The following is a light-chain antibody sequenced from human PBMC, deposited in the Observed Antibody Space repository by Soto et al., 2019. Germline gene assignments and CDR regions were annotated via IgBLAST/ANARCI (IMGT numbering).Light chain of an antibody. CDR3: HQYNSYPIT. Sequence: DIQMTQSPSTLSASVGDRVTITCRASQSISSWLAWYQQKPGKAPKLLIYDASSLESGVPSRFSGSGSGTDFTLTISSLQPDDFAAYYCHQYNSYPITFGQGTRLEIK. CDR1: QSISSW. J-gene: IGKJ5*01. V-gene: IGKV1-5*01. CDR2: DAS.